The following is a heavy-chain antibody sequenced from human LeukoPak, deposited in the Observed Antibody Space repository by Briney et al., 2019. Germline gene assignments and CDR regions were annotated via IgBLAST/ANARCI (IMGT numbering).Heavy chain of an antibody. D-gene: IGHD3-22*01. CDR2: IYSGGST. CDR3: ARGGYGYYDSSGSFDY. V-gene: IGHV3-53*01. CDR1: GFTVSSNY. Sequence: GGSLRLSCAASGFTVSSNYMSWVRQAPGKGLEWLSVIYSGGSTYYADSVKGRFTISRDNSKNTLYLQMNSLRAEDTAVYYCARGGYGYYDSSGSFDYWGQGTLVTVSS. J-gene: IGHJ4*02.